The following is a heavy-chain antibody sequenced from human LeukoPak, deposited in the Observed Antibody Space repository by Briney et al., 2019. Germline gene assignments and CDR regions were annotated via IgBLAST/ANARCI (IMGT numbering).Heavy chain of an antibody. Sequence: GGSLRLPCAASGFTFSSYAMNWVRQAPGKGLEWVSEISGSGGNTYYADSVKGRFTISRDNSKNTLYLQMNSLRAEDTAVYYCATDYYDFLFDAFDIWGQGTMVTVSS. CDR1: GFTFSSYA. V-gene: IGHV3-23*01. D-gene: IGHD3-3*01. CDR2: ISGSGGNT. J-gene: IGHJ3*02. CDR3: ATDYYDFLFDAFDI.